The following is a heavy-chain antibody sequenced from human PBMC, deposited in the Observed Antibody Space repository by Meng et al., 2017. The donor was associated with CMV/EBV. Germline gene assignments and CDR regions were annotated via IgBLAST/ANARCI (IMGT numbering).Heavy chain of an antibody. CDR1: GGSFSGYY. V-gene: IGHV4-34*01. J-gene: IGHJ4*02. CDR2: TNHSGST. D-gene: IGHD3-3*01. Sequence: GSLRLSCAVDGGSFSGYYWSWIRQPPGKGLEWIGETNHSGSTNYNPSLKSRVTISVDTSKNQFSLKLSSVTAADTAVYYCARALRFLEWLPDYWGQGTLVTVSS. CDR3: ARALRFLEWLPDY.